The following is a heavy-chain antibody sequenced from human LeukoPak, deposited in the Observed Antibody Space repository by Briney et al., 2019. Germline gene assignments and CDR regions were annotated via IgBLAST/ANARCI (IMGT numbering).Heavy chain of an antibody. Sequence: PGGSLRLSCAASGFTFSSYWMSWVRQAPGKGLEWVANIKQDGTEKYYVDSVKGRFTFSRDNPKNSLYLQMNSLRVEDTAVYYCAKLAKYFYGSETYYFFEHWGQGTPVTASS. CDR1: GFTFSSYW. CDR2: IKQDGTEK. D-gene: IGHD3-10*01. V-gene: IGHV3-7*01. CDR3: AKLAKYFYGSETYYFFEH. J-gene: IGHJ4*02.